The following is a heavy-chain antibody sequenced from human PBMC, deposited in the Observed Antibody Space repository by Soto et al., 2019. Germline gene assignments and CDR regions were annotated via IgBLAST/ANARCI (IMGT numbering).Heavy chain of an antibody. D-gene: IGHD3-10*01. CDR2: IYYSGST. V-gene: IGHV4-31*03. CDR1: GGSICSGGYY. J-gene: IGHJ5*02. Sequence: QVQLQESGPGLVKPSQTLSLTCTVYGGSICSGGYYWSWIRQHPGKGLEWIGYIYYSGSTYYNPSLKSRVTISVDTSKNQFSLKLSSVTAADTAVYYCARGGRYYYGNWFDPWGQGTLVTVSS. CDR3: ARGGRYYYGNWFDP.